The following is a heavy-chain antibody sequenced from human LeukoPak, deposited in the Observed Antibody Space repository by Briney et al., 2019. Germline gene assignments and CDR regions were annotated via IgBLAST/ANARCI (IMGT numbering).Heavy chain of an antibody. CDR2: ISHSGSA. J-gene: IGHJ4*02. V-gene: IGHV4-4*02. D-gene: IGHD2-21*02. Sequence: SETLSLTCAVSGGSISSSDWWNWVRQSPGKGLEWIGEISHSGSANYSPSLKSRVTISVDKSNNQLFLKLSSVTAADTAVYYCARGRRGWGVVVTAIHYYFDYWGQGTLVTVSS. CDR3: ARGRRGWGVVVTAIHYYFDY. CDR1: GGSISSSDW.